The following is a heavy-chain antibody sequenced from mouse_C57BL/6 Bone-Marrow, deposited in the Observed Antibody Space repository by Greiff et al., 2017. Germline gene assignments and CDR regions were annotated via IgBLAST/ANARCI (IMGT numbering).Heavy chain of an antibody. CDR2: ISSGSSTI. CDR1: GFTFSDYG. Sequence: EVKLVESGGGLVKPGGSLKLSCAASGFTFSDYGMHWVRQAPETGLEWVAYISSGSSTIYYADTLKGRFTISRDNATNTLFLHMTSLRSEDTAMYYGARGGPPTGFAYWGQGTLVTVSA. CDR3: ARGGPPTGFAY. D-gene: IGHD1-1*01. J-gene: IGHJ3*01. V-gene: IGHV5-17*01.